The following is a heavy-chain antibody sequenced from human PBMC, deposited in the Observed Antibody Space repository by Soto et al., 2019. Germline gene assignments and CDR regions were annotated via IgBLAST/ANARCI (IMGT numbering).Heavy chain of an antibody. Sequence: QKPGKGLEWMGIVYPRDSDTRHSPSFQGQVTISADRSTGTAFLQWRSLKASDTALFYCARHRIPGCSTVSASWGQRTLVTVSS. V-gene: IGHV5-51*01. CDR3: ARHRIPGCSTVSAS. CDR2: VYPRDSDT. D-gene: IGHD5-18*01. J-gene: IGHJ1*01.